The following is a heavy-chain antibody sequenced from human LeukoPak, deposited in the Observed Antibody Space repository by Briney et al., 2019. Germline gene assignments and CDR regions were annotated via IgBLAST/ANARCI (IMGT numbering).Heavy chain of an antibody. CDR2: ISAYNGNT. V-gene: IGHV1-18*01. J-gene: IGHJ1*01. Sequence: ASVTVSCKASGYTFTSYGISWVRQAPGQGLEWMGWISAYNGNTNYAQKLQGRVTMTTDTSTSTAYMELRSLRSDDTAVYYCARGDEGYCSSTSCQTPLRHWGQGTLVTVSS. D-gene: IGHD2-2*01. CDR3: ARGDEGYCSSTSCQTPLRH. CDR1: GYTFTSYG.